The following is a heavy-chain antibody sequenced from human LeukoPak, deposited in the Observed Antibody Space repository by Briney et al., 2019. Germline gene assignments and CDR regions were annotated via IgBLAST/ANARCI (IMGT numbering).Heavy chain of an antibody. Sequence: QTGGSLRLSCAASGFTFSTYWMSWVRQAPGKGLEWVANIKQDGNEKYYADSVKGRFTISRDNGKNSLDLQMNSLRADDTAVYYCARDTLGEGEDANYAVYYFDYWDQGTVVTVSS. V-gene: IGHV3-7*01. D-gene: IGHD4/OR15-4a*01. CDR1: GFTFSTYW. J-gene: IGHJ4*02. CDR2: IKQDGNEK. CDR3: ARDTLGEGEDANYAVYYFDY.